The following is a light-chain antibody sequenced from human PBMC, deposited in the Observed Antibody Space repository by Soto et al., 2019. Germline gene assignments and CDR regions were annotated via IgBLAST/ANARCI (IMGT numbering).Light chain of an antibody. CDR2: YAS. J-gene: IGKJ1*01. Sequence: EIVLTQSPATLSLSPGERATLSCRASQSVGSYLAWCQQTPGHAPSLLIYYASNRATGILARFSGSGSGTDFTLTTSSLQAEDFVVYYCQQHNDCPWTFGQGTKVDIK. V-gene: IGKV3-11*01. CDR1: QSVGSY. CDR3: QQHNDCPWT.